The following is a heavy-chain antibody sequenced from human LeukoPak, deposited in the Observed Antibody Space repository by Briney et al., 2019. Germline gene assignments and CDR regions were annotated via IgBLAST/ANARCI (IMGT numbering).Heavy chain of an antibody. CDR2: ISGSGGGT. Sequence: GGSLRLSCAASGFTFSSHGMSWVRHAPGKGMEWLSGISGSGGGTFYADSVRGRFTISRDNSKNTVYLQMNSLRAEDTAVYYCAKSATTVTSNFDYWGQGTLVTVSS. CDR3: AKSATTVTSNFDY. CDR1: GFTFSSHG. D-gene: IGHD4-17*01. J-gene: IGHJ4*02. V-gene: IGHV3-23*01.